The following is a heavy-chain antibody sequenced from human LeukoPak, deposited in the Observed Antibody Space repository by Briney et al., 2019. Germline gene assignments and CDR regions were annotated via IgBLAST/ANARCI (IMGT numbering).Heavy chain of an antibody. CDR1: GGSFSGYY. CDR3: AREVAGSTGADY. D-gene: IGHD6-19*01. V-gene: IGHV4-34*01. Sequence: SETLSLTCAVYGGSFSGYYWSWIRQPPGKGLEWIGEINHSGSTNYNPSLKSRVTISVDTSKNQFSLKLSSVTAADTAVYYCAREVAGSTGADYWGQGTLVTVSS. CDR2: INHSGST. J-gene: IGHJ4*02.